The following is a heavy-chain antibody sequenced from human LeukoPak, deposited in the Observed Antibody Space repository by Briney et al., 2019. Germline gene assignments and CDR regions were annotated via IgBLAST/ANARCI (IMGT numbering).Heavy chain of an antibody. Sequence: SETLSLTCAVYGGSFSGYYWSWIRQPPGKRLEWIGEINHSGSTNYNPSLKSRVTMSVDTSKNQFSLKLSSVTAADTAVYYCMVRGVITRLDYWGQGTLVTVSS. V-gene: IGHV4-34*01. J-gene: IGHJ4*02. CDR3: MVRGVITRLDY. CDR2: INHSGST. D-gene: IGHD3-10*01. CDR1: GGSFSGYY.